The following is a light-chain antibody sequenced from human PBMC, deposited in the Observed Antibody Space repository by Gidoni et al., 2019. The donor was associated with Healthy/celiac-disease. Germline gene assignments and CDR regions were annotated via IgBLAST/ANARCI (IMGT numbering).Light chain of an antibody. J-gene: IGKJ2*01. CDR1: QRISSTF. Sequence: DIVLTQSPGTLSLSPGERATLSCRASQRISSTFLAWYQQKPGQAPRLLIYGASSRATGIPDSFSGSGSGTDFTLTISRLEPEDFAVYYCQQYGSSPYTFGQGTKLEIK. CDR2: GAS. CDR3: QQYGSSPYT. V-gene: IGKV3-20*01.